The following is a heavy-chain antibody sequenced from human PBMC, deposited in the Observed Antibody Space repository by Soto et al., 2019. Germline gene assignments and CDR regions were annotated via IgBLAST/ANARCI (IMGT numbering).Heavy chain of an antibody. D-gene: IGHD2-2*01. CDR1: GFTFSNYI. CDR2: ISGSADST. V-gene: IGHV3-23*01. Sequence: EVQLLESGGNLVQPGGSLRLSCGASGFTFSNYIMSWVRQAPGKGLEWVSTISGSADSTYYADSVKGRFTISRDNSKNTVYLQMNSLRAEDTAVYYCAKGGLGYCRSTSCLFHLDYGGQGTLVTGSS. J-gene: IGHJ4*02. CDR3: AKGGLGYCRSTSCLFHLDY.